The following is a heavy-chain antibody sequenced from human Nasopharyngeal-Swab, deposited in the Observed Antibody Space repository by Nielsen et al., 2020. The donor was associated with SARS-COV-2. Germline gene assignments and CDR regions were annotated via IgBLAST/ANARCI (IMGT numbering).Heavy chain of an antibody. CDR3: ARVGELLGYYFDY. CDR2: IIPILGIA. V-gene: IGHV1-69*04. D-gene: IGHD1-26*01. Sequence: SVKVSCKASGGTFSSYAISWVRQAPGQGLEWMGRIIPILGIANYAQKFQGRVTMTRDTSISTAYMELSRLRSDDTAVYYCARVGELLGYYFDYWGQGTLVTVSS. J-gene: IGHJ4*02. CDR1: GGTFSSYA.